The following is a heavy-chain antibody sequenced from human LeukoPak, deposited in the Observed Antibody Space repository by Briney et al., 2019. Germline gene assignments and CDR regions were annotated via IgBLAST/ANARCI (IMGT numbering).Heavy chain of an antibody. D-gene: IGHD3-22*01. CDR2: INPNSGGT. J-gene: IGHJ3*02. CDR3: AKDIGSTIDSSGYFYRVRRGAFDI. Sequence: ASVKVSCKASGYTFTGYYMHWVRQAPGQGLEWMGWINPNSGGTNYAQKFQGRVTMTRDTSISTAYMELSRLRSDDTAVYYCAKDIGSTIDSSGYFYRVRRGAFDIWGQGTMVTVSS. V-gene: IGHV1-2*02. CDR1: GYTFTGYY.